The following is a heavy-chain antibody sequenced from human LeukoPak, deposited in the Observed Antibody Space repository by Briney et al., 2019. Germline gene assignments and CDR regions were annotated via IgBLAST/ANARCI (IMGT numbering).Heavy chain of an antibody. CDR3: TAERCSGSSVDY. CDR2: IKSRTDGETT. J-gene: IGHJ4*02. Sequence: GGSLRLSCAASRFTFSNAWMSWVRQAPGKGLEWVGRIKSRTDGETTDYAAPVKGRFTISRDDSENTLYLQMNSLITEDTAVYYCTAERCSGSSVDYWGQGSLVSASS. V-gene: IGHV3-15*01. D-gene: IGHD2-15*01. CDR1: RFTFSNAW.